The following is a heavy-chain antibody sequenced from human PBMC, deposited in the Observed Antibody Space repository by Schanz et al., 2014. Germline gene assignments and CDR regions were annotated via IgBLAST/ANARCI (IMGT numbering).Heavy chain of an antibody. J-gene: IGHJ4*02. D-gene: IGHD6-6*01. V-gene: IGHV1-18*01. Sequence: QVQLVQSGAEVKKPGASVKVSCKASGYNLTTYGISWVRQAPGQGLEWMGWISGYNGNTNYAQKFQGRVTITADKSTSTAYMELSSLRSEDTAVYYCAREEEAAVRPFRFDYWGQGTLVTVSS. CDR2: ISGYNGNT. CDR3: AREEEAAVRPFRFDY. CDR1: GYNLTTYG.